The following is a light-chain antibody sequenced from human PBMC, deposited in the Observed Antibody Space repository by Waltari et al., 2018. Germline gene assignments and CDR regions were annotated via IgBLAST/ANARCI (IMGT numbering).Light chain of an antibody. J-gene: IGKJ4*01. V-gene: IGKV1-39*01. Sequence: DIQMTQSPSSLSASVGDRVNITCRASQSISSYLNWYQQKPGKAPNFLIYGASNLQSGVPSRFSGSGSGTEFTLTISSLQPDDFATYFCQQYDAYALTFGGGTKVEIK. CDR2: GAS. CDR1: QSISSY. CDR3: QQYDAYALT.